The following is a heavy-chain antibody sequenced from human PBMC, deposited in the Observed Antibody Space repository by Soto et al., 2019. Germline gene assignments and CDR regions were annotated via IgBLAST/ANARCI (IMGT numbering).Heavy chain of an antibody. Sequence: ASVKVSCKASGYTFTSYAMHWVRQAPGQRLEWMGWINAYNGNTKYSQKFQGRVTITTDTSTSTAYMELRSLRSEDTAVYYCARDLAYSSGWSDYWGQGTLVTVSS. J-gene: IGHJ4*02. CDR2: INAYNGNT. CDR1: GYTFTSYA. D-gene: IGHD6-19*01. V-gene: IGHV1-3*01. CDR3: ARDLAYSSGWSDY.